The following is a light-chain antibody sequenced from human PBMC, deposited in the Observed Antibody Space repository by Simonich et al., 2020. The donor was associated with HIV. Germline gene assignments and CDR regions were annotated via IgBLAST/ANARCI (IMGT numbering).Light chain of an antibody. Sequence: DIVMTQSPDSLAVSLGERATINSRSSQSVLYSSNNKNYLAWYQQKPGQPPKLLICWASTRVSGVPDRFSGSESGTDFTLTIRSLQAEDGAVYYCQQYYSTPWTFGQGTKVEIK. CDR1: QSVLYSSNNKNY. CDR2: WAS. J-gene: IGKJ1*01. CDR3: QQYYSTPWT. V-gene: IGKV4-1*01.